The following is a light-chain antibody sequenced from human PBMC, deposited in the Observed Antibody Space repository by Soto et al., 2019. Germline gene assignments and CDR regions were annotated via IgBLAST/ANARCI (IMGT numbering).Light chain of an antibody. V-gene: IGLV2-23*01. Sequence: QSALTQPASVSGSPGKSITISCTGTSIDIGSYDRVSWYQWHPGKAPKLIIYEDYRRPSQISNRFSGSKSGNTASLTISGLHAEDEADYYCCSYAGSNIFAVFGGGTKVTVL. CDR2: EDY. J-gene: IGLJ2*01. CDR3: CSYAGSNIFAV. CDR1: SIDIGSYDR.